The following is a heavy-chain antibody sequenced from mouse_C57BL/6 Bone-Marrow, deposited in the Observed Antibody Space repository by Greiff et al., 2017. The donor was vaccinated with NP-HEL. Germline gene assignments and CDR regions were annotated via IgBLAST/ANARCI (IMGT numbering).Heavy chain of an antibody. V-gene: IGHV1-72*01. J-gene: IGHJ1*03. CDR3: ARYYYGSRGWYFDV. CDR2: IDPNSGGT. Sequence: VKLQQPGADLMKPGASVKLSCKASGYTLTSYWMHWVKQRPGRGLEWIGRIDPNSGGTKFNEKFKTKATLTVDKPSSTAYMQLSSLTSEDSAVYYCARYYYGSRGWYFDVWGTGTTVTVSS. D-gene: IGHD1-1*01. CDR1: GYTLTSYW.